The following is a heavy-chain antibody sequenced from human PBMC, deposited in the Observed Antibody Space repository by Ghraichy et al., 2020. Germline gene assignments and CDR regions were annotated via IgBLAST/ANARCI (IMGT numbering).Heavy chain of an antibody. V-gene: IGHV3-21*01. CDR3: ARERLYFYDGSGHYYFDC. D-gene: IGHD3-22*01. J-gene: IGHJ4*02. CDR1: GFTFSSYS. Sequence: GGSLRLSCAASGFTFSSYSMHWVRQAPGKGLEWVSSLSSKGHFLYYADSVNGRFTISRDNAKNSLYLQLNSLTAEDSAVYYCARERLYFYDGSGHYYFDCWGQGTLVIVSS. CDR2: LSSKGHFL.